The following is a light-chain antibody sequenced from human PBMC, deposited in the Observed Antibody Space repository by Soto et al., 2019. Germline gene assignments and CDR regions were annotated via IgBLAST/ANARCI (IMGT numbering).Light chain of an antibody. CDR1: KLGDKY. CDR3: QAWDRRTVV. J-gene: IGLJ2*01. V-gene: IGLV3-1*01. CDR2: EDY. Sequence: SYELTQPPSVSVSPGQTASITCSGDKLGDKYACWYQQKPGQSPVLVIYEDYKRPSGIPERFSGSISGNTATLTIRGTQALDEADYYCQAWDRRTVVFGGGTKLTVL.